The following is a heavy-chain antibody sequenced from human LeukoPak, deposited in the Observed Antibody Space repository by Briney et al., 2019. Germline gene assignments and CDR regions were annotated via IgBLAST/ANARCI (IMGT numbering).Heavy chain of an antibody. CDR3: ASSFDWLLPYFDY. CDR1: GYTFTSYG. D-gene: IGHD3-9*01. Sequence: ASVKVSCKASGYTFTSYGISWVRQAPGQGLEWMGWISAYNGNTNYAQKLQGRVTMTTDTSTSTVYMELSSLRSEDTAVYYCASSFDWLLPYFDYWGQGTLVTVSS. V-gene: IGHV1-18*01. CDR2: ISAYNGNT. J-gene: IGHJ4*02.